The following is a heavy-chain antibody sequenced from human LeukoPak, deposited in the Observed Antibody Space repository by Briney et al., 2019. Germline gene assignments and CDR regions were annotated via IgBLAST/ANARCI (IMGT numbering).Heavy chain of an antibody. CDR3: ARDFGYGGNSDY. V-gene: IGHV3-20*04. Sequence: PGGSLRLSCAPSVFTFDDYGMSWVRQAPGKGLEWVSGINWNGGSTGYADSVKGRFTISRDNAKNSLYPQMNSLRAEDTALYYCARDFGYGGNSDYWGQGTLVTVSS. CDR1: VFTFDDYG. CDR2: INWNGGST. D-gene: IGHD4-23*01. J-gene: IGHJ4*02.